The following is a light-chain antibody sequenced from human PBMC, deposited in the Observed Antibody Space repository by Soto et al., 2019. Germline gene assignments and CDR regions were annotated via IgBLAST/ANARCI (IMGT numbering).Light chain of an antibody. CDR2: DAS. CDR1: QTVRNNY. V-gene: IGKV3D-20*02. J-gene: IGKJ5*01. CDR3: QQRSSWPIT. Sequence: EFVLTQSPGTLSFSPGERATLSCRASQTVRNNYLAWYQQKPGQAPRLLIYDASRRATGIPARFSGSGSGADFTLTISTLEPEDFAVYYCQQRSSWPITFGQGTRLKIK.